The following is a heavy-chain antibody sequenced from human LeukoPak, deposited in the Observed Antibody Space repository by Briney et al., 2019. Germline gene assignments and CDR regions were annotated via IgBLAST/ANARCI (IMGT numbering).Heavy chain of an antibody. CDR2: ISGSGGST. J-gene: IGHJ4*02. CDR3: AKVGRGGYCSSTSCYAQGDY. D-gene: IGHD2-2*01. CDR1: GFTFTTYG. V-gene: IGHV3-23*01. Sequence: GGSLRLSCAASGFTFTTYGMSWVRQAPGKGLEWVSTISGSGGSTYYADSVKGRFTISRDNSKNTLYLQMNSLRAEDTAVYYCAKVGRGGYCSSTSCYAQGDYWGQGTLVTVSS.